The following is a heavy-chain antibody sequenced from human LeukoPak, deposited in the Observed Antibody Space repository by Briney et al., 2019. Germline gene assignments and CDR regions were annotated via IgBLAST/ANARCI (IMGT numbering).Heavy chain of an antibody. Sequence: ASVNVSCKASGYTFTSYDINWVRQATGQGLEWMGWMNPNSGNTGYAQKFQGRVTITRNTSISTAYMELSSLRSEDTAVYYCARSITMVRGVIITYYYYYMDVWGKGTTVTVSS. CDR2: MNPNSGNT. CDR1: GYTFTSYD. V-gene: IGHV1-8*03. J-gene: IGHJ6*03. D-gene: IGHD3-10*01. CDR3: ARSITMVRGVIITYYYYYMDV.